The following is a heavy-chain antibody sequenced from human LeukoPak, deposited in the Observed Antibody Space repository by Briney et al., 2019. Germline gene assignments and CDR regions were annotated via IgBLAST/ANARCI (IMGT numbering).Heavy chain of an antibody. J-gene: IGHJ3*02. CDR3: AGGIDAFDI. CDR1: GFTFSTYS. Sequence: AGSLRLSCAASGFTFSTYSMSWVRQAPGKGLEWVSYISSRSGYIFYADSLKGRFTISRDNAKNSLYLLMNSLRAEDTAVYYCAGGIDAFDIWGQGTLVTVSS. CDR2: ISSRSGYI. D-gene: IGHD3-16*01. V-gene: IGHV3-21*01.